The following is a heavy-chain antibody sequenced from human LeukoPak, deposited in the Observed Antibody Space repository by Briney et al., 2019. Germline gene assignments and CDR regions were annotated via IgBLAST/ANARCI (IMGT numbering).Heavy chain of an antibody. J-gene: IGHJ3*02. Sequence: GGSLRLSCAASGFTFSSYSMNWVRQAPGKGLEWVSSISSSSNYIYYADSVKGRFTISRDNAKNSLYLQMNTLRAEDTAAYYCARDRYCSSTSCYAGGAFDIWGQGTMVTVSS. CDR3: ARDRYCSSTSCYAGGAFDI. D-gene: IGHD2-2*01. V-gene: IGHV3-21*01. CDR1: GFTFSSYS. CDR2: ISSSSNYI.